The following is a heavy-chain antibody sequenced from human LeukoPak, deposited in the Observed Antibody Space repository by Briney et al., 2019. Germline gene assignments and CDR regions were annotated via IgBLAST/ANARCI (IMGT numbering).Heavy chain of an antibody. Sequence: PGGSLRLSCAASGFTFSSYAMSWVRQAPGKGLEWVSAISGSGGSTYYADSVKGRFTISRDISKNTLYLQMNSLRAEDTAVYYCAKNNSYGDYRNYYYMDVWGNGTTVTVSS. D-gene: IGHD4-17*01. V-gene: IGHV3-23*01. CDR3: AKNNSYGDYRNYYYMDV. CDR2: ISGSGGST. J-gene: IGHJ6*03. CDR1: GFTFSSYA.